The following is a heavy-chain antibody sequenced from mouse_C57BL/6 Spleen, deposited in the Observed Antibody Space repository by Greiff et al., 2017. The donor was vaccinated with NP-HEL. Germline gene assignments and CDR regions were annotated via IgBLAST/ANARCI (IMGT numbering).Heavy chain of an antibody. CDR3: ATLLQGDAMDY. CDR1: GYTFTDYY. Sequence: QVQLKESGAELVRPGASVKLSCKASGYTFTDYYINWVKQRPGQGLEWIARIYPGSGNTYYNEKFKGKATLTAEKSSSTAYMQLSSLTSEDSAVYFCATLLQGDAMDYWGQGTSVTVSS. CDR2: IYPGSGNT. D-gene: IGHD2-10*01. J-gene: IGHJ4*01. V-gene: IGHV1-76*01.